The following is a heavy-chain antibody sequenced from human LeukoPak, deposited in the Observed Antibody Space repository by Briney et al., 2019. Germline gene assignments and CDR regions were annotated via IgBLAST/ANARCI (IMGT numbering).Heavy chain of an antibody. D-gene: IGHD3-22*01. V-gene: IGHV1-69*04. CDR1: GGTFSSYA. Sequence: GASVKVSCKASGGTFSSYAISWVRQAPGQGLEWMGRIIPILGIANYAQKFQGRVTITADKSTNTAYMELSSLRSEDTAVYYCARGSSYYYDSSGYALDYWGQGTLVTVSS. J-gene: IGHJ4*02. CDR2: IIPILGIA. CDR3: ARGSSYYYDSSGYALDY.